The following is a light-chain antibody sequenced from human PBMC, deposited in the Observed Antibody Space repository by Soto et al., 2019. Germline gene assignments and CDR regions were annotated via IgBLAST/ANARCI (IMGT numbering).Light chain of an antibody. CDR2: LDS. CDR1: QSLLHSNGYNY. CDR3: MQALQTPPT. V-gene: IGKV2-28*01. Sequence: DIVMTQSPLSLPVTPRAPASISCRSSQSLLHSNGYNYLDWYLQKPAQSPQLLIYLDSNRASGVPDRFSGSGSGTDFTLKISRVEAEDVGIYYCMQALQTPPTFGQGTKVDIK. J-gene: IGKJ1*01.